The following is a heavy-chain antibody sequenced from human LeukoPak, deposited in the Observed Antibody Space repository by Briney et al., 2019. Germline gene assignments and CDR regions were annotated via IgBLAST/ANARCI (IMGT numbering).Heavy chain of an antibody. CDR2: ISGSGGST. D-gene: IGHD3-3*01. J-gene: IGHJ4*02. Sequence: GGSLRLSCAASGFTFSSYAMSWVRQAPGKGLEWVSAISGSGGSTYYADSVKGRFTISRDNSKNTLYLQMNSLRAEDTAVYYCAKDGYDFWSGYRPRTPFDYWGQGTLVTVSS. CDR1: GFTFSSYA. CDR3: AKDGYDFWSGYRPRTPFDY. V-gene: IGHV3-23*01.